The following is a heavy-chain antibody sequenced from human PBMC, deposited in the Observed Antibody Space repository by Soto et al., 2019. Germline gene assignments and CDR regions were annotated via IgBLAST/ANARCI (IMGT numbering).Heavy chain of an antibody. J-gene: IGHJ4*02. CDR2: IYYSGST. CDR3: ARGHSSGWISLMLLDY. V-gene: IGHV4-59*01. D-gene: IGHD6-19*01. CDR1: GGSISSYY. Sequence: SETLSLTCTVSGGSISSYYWSWIRQPPGKGLEWIGYIYYSGSTNYNPSLKSRVTISVDTSKNQFSLKLSSVTAADTAVYYCARGHSSGWISLMLLDYWGQGTLVTVSS.